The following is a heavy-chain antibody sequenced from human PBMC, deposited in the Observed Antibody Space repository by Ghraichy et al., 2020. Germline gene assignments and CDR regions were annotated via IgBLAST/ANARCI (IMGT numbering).Heavy chain of an antibody. CDR3: VRSYKDGLRHFDY. CDR1: GFSFTDYW. J-gene: IGHJ4*02. D-gene: IGHD1-14*01. CDR2: LNIDGTTV. Sequence: GALRLSCAASGFSFTDYWMHWVRQTPRRGLEWVSHLNIDGTTVNYADSVKGRFTISRDNAKNTMYLQMISLTVEDTAVYYCVRSYKDGLRHFDYWGQGTLVTVSS. V-gene: IGHV3-74*01.